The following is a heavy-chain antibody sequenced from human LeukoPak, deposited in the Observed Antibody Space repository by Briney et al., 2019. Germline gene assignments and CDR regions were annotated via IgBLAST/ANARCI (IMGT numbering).Heavy chain of an antibody. CDR2: IYYTGST. D-gene: IGHD3-22*01. V-gene: IGHV4-59*02. CDR1: GGSVSDYY. Sequence: PSETLSLTCTISGGSVSDYYWSWIRQSPGKGLEWIGYIYYTGSTSYNPSLKSRVTISADTSKNEFSLKLSSVTAADTAVYYCARMGMYYYDSSGYYPSNYYYYYMDVWGKGTTVTISS. J-gene: IGHJ6*03. CDR3: ARMGMYYYDSSGYYPSNYYYYYMDV.